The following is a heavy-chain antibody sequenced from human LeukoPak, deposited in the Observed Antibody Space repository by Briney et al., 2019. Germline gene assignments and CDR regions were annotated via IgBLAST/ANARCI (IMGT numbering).Heavy chain of an antibody. J-gene: IGHJ3*02. CDR2: ISGSGGNT. V-gene: IGHV3-23*01. Sequence: GGSLRLSCPASGFTFSSSAMSWGRQAPGKGLEWVSRISGSGGNTYYADSVNGRFTISRDNSKNTLYLQMNSLRAEDTAVYYCAKGPPPYSSGWYAFDTWGQGTMVIVSS. D-gene: IGHD6-19*01. CDR1: GFTFSSSA. CDR3: AKGPPPYSSGWYAFDT.